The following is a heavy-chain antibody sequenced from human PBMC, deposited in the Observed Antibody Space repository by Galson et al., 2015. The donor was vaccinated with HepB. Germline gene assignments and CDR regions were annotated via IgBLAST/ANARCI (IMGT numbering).Heavy chain of an antibody. J-gene: IGHJ6*02. V-gene: IGHV1-18*01. CDR1: GSTFTNYG. D-gene: IGHD5-12*01. CDR3: ARELGHIVTYFYGMDA. Sequence: SVKVSCKASGSTFTNYGLNWVRQAPGQGLEWLGWVSIYNGNTSYARKFQGRVTMTSDTSTTTAYMELRSLRSDDTAVYYCARELGHIVTYFYGMDAWGQGTTVTVSS. CDR2: VSIYNGNT.